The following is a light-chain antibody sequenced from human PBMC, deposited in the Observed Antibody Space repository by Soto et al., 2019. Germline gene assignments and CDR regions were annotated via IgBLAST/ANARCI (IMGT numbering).Light chain of an antibody. CDR2: QDS. J-gene: IGLJ2*01. CDR3: TSHTTSTTLPVV. V-gene: IGLV3-1*01. Sequence: SYELTQPPSVSVSPGQTASITCSGDKLGDKYACWYQQKPGQSPVLVIYQDSKRPSGVSNRFSGSKSANTASLTISGLQAEDEAHYYCTSHTTSTTLPVVFGGGTKVTVL. CDR1: KLGDKY.